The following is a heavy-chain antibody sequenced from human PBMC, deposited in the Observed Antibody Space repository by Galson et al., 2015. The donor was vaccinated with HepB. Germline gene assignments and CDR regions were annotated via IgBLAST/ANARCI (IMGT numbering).Heavy chain of an antibody. V-gene: IGHV3-21*01. CDR3: ARGPRSSGWYCFDY. J-gene: IGHJ4*02. Sequence: SLRLSCAASGFTFSSYSMNWVRQAPGKGLEWVSSISSSSSYIYYADSVKGRFTISRDNAKNSLYLQVNSLRAEDTAVYYCARGPRSSGWYCFDYWGQGTLVTVSS. CDR2: ISSSSSYI. CDR1: GFTFSSYS. D-gene: IGHD6-19*01.